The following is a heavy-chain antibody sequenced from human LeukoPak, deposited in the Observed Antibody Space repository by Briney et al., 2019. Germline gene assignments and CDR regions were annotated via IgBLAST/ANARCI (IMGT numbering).Heavy chain of an antibody. V-gene: IGHV1-3*03. CDR3: ARGWVYCSGGSCYSLPDDY. CDR2: INAGNGNT. D-gene: IGHD2-15*01. CDR1: GYTFTSYA. Sequence: ASVKVSCKASGYTFTSYAMHWVRQAPGQRLEWMGWINAGNGNTKYSQEFQGRVTITRDTSASTAYMELSSLRSEDMAVYYCARGWVYCSGGSCYSLPDDYWGQGTLVTVSS. J-gene: IGHJ4*02.